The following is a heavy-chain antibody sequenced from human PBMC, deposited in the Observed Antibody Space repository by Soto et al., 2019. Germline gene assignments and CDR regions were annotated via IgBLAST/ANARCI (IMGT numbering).Heavy chain of an antibody. J-gene: IGHJ6*02. V-gene: IGHV1-69*13. CDR2: ITPIFRTA. Sequence: SVKASCKASGGTFSSYAISWVRQAPGQGLERMGGITPIFRTANYAQKFQGRVTITADEATITAYMELSSLRSEDTAVYYCARGYYDFGSGYSLGSWFDPRGMEVWGQGTTVASP. D-gene: IGHD3-3*01. CDR1: GGTFSSYA. CDR3: ARGYYDFGSGYSLGSWFDPRGMEV.